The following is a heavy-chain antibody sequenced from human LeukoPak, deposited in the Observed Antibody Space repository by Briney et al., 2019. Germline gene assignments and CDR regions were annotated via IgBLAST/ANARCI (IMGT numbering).Heavy chain of an antibody. D-gene: IGHD3-22*01. Sequence: ASVKVSCKASGYTFTSYAMHWVRQAPGQRLEWMGWINAGNGNTKYSQKFQGRVTITRDTSTSTVYMELSSLRSEDTAVYYCARGGDTMIVVVIPLDYWGQGTLVTVSS. CDR1: GYTFTSYA. CDR3: ARGGDTMIVVVIPLDY. V-gene: IGHV1-3*01. J-gene: IGHJ4*02. CDR2: INAGNGNT.